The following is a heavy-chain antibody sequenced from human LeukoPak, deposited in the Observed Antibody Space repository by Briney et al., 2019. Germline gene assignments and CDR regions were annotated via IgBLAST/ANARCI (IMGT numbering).Heavy chain of an antibody. Sequence: GGSXRLSCAASGFTFSSFAXXXXXQTPRXXXXXXSTXGXXNTNTYYXXXXXXXXTIXXDNSRNTLFLQMNILRAGDTAVYYCAKAPEVVVSTFEYWGQGTLVTVSS. CDR1: GFTFSSFA. V-gene: IGHV3-23*01. D-gene: IGHD3-22*01. CDR2: XGXXNTNT. J-gene: IGHJ4*02. CDR3: AKAPEVVVSTFEY.